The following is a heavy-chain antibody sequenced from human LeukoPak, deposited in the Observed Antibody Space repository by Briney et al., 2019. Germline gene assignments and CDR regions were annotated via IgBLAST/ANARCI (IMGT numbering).Heavy chain of an antibody. D-gene: IGHD6-19*01. Sequence: GASVKVSCKASGYTFTDYYMHWVRQAPGQGLEWMGRINPNSGGTNYAQKFQGRVTMTRDTSISTAYMELSRLRSDDTAVYYCARGSGPNSSGWYRDWGQGTLVTVSS. V-gene: IGHV1-2*06. J-gene: IGHJ4*02. CDR3: ARGSGPNSSGWYRD. CDR2: INPNSGGT. CDR1: GYTFTDYY.